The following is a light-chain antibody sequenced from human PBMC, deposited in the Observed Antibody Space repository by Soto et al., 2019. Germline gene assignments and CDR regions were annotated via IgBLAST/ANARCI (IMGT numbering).Light chain of an antibody. CDR3: QQYGSSPLS. Sequence: SGLTESPCTLSLSTGERATLSCRASQSVSSSYLACYQQNPGHAPGLLIYGASSRATGIPDRFSGSGSGTDFTLTISRLEPEDFAVYYSQQYGSSPLSFGGGTKVDI. J-gene: IGKJ4*01. CDR1: QSVSSSY. CDR2: GAS. V-gene: IGKV3-20*01.